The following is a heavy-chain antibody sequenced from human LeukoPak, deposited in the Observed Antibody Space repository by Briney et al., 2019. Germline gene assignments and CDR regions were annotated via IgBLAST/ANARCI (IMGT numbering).Heavy chain of an antibody. J-gene: IGHJ4*02. CDR2: INHSGST. CDR1: GGSFSGYC. CDR3: ARRSGDGYNDDFDY. V-gene: IGHV4-34*01. Sequence: TSETLSLTCAVYGGSFSGYCWSWIRQPPGKGLEWIGEINHSGSTNYNPSLKSRVTISVDTSKNQFSLKLSSVTAADTAVYYCARRSGDGYNDDFDYWGQGTLVTVSS. D-gene: IGHD5-24*01.